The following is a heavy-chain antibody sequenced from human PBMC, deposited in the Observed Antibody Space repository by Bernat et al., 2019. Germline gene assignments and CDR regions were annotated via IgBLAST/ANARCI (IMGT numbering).Heavy chain of an antibody. CDR3: ARPTTTGTTYDAFDI. CDR1: GGSISSSRYY. Sequence: QLQLQESGPGLVKPSETLSLTCSVSGGSISSSRYYWGWIRQPPGKGLEWSGSIYYTGSAYDNPSLKSRATMSVDTSKNQFSLRLSSVTAADTAVYYCARPTTTGTTYDAFDIWGHGTMVTVSS. D-gene: IGHD1-1*01. V-gene: IGHV4-39*01. J-gene: IGHJ3*02. CDR2: IYYTGSA.